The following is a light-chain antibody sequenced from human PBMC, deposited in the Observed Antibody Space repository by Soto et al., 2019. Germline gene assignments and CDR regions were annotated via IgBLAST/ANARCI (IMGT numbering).Light chain of an antibody. CDR1: HDINSY. V-gene: IGKV3D-11*01. Sequence: EIVLTQSPATLSLSPGERATLSRRASHDINSYLAWYQQKPGQPPRLLIHDASNRATGIPARFSGSGPGADFTLTISSLEPEDFAVYYCQQRANWHITFGQGTRLEIK. CDR3: QQRANWHIT. CDR2: DAS. J-gene: IGKJ5*01.